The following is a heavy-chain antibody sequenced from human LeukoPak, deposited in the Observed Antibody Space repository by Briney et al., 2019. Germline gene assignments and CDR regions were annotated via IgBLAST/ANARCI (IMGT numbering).Heavy chain of an antibody. Sequence: PSQTLSLTCTVSGGSISSGGYYWSWIRQPPGKGLEWIGYIYHSGSTYYNPSLKSRVTISVDRSKNQFSLKLSSVTAADTAVYYCARAGGSGYGSKNDYWGQGTLVTVSS. CDR3: ARAGGSGYGSKNDY. D-gene: IGHD3-22*01. CDR1: GGSISSGGYY. CDR2: IYHSGST. J-gene: IGHJ4*02. V-gene: IGHV4-30-2*01.